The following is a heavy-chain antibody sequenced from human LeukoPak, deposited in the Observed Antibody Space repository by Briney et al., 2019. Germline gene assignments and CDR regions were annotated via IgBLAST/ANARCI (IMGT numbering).Heavy chain of an antibody. J-gene: IGHJ1*01. CDR2: INPNSGGT. Sequence: ASVKVSCKASGYTFTSYGISWVRQAPGQGLEWMGWINPNSGGTNYAQKFQGRVTMTRDTSISTAYMELSRLRSDDTAVYYCAKPLWFGELSGLQHWGQGTLVTVSS. D-gene: IGHD3-10*01. CDR1: GYTFTSYG. V-gene: IGHV1-2*02. CDR3: AKPLWFGELSGLQH.